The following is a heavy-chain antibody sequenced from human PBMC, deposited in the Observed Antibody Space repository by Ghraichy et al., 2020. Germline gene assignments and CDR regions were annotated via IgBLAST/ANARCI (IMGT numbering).Heavy chain of an antibody. CDR1: GFTLSAYN. CDR3: VRDSHLGWNSAPDDY. D-gene: IGHD3-3*01. Sequence: GGSLRLSCAASGFTLSAYNMNWVRQAPGKGLEWVSYITTSSSTIYYADSVRGRFTISRDNARSSLYLQMNSLRDEDTAVYYCVRDSHLGWNSAPDDYWGQGTLVTVSS. V-gene: IGHV3-48*02. CDR2: ITTSSSTI. J-gene: IGHJ4*02.